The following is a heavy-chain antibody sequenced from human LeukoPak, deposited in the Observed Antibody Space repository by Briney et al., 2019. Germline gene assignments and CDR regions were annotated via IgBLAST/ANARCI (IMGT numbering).Heavy chain of an antibody. Sequence: SETLSLTCTVSGGSFSSHYWTWIRHPPGKALEWIGYYTGDANYNPTKYNPFLRSRATISLDTSTNQFSLKLSSVTAADTAVYYCARDSAPVRTSWYFDLWGHGTLVTVSS. CDR1: GGSFSSHY. CDR2: YTGDANYNPT. D-gene: IGHD1-14*01. V-gene: IGHV4-59*11. CDR3: ARDSAPVRTSWYFDL. J-gene: IGHJ2*01.